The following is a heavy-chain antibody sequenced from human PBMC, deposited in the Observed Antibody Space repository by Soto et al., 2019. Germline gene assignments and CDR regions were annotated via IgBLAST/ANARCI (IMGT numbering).Heavy chain of an antibody. J-gene: IGHJ1*01. CDR1: GFIFTSYS. D-gene: IGHD6-19*01. V-gene: IGHV3-21*01. Sequence: GGSLRLSCAASGFIFTSYSMVWVRLAPGKGLEWVASISSGSDSIFYADSVKGRFTVSRDNAKNSLFLQMNNLRAEDAAVYFCARDRSADRFVQYFQHWGQGTQVTVSS. CDR3: ARDRSADRFVQYFQH. CDR2: ISSGSDSI.